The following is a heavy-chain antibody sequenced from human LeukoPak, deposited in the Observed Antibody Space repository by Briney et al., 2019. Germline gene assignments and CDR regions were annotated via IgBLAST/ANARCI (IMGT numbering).Heavy chain of an antibody. D-gene: IGHD2-15*01. Sequence: GGSLRLSCAASGFTFSSYWMHWVRQAPGKGLVWVSRINGDKSSTSYADSVKGRFTISRDNAKSTLYLQMNSLRAEDTAVYYCARAGAARQFDPWGQGTLVTVSS. V-gene: IGHV3-74*01. CDR3: ARAGAARQFDP. J-gene: IGHJ5*02. CDR2: INGDKSST. CDR1: GFTFSSYW.